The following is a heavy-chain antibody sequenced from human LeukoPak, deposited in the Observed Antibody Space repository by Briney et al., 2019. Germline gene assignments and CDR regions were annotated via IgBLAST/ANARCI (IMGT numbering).Heavy chain of an antibody. CDR3: ARTRYNWNDHPYYFDY. D-gene: IGHD1-1*01. J-gene: IGHJ4*02. Sequence: PSQTLSLTCTVSGGSISSGGYYWSWIRQPPGKGLEWIGYIYHSGSTYYNPSLKSRVTISVDRSKNQFSLKLSSVTAADTAVYYCARTRYNWNDHPYYFDYWGQGTLVTVSS. V-gene: IGHV4-30-2*01. CDR1: GGSISSGGYY. CDR2: IYHSGST.